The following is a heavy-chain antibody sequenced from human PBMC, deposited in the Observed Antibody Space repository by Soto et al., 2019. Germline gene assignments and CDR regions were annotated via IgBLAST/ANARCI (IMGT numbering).Heavy chain of an antibody. CDR3: ARREVVVVPAAIPGNYYYGMDV. Sequence: ASVKVSCKASGGTFSSYAISWVRQAPGQGLEWMGGIIPIFGTAKYAQKFQGRVTITADESTSTAYMELSSLRSEDTAVYYCARREVVVVPAAIPGNYYYGMDVWGQGTTVTVSS. CDR2: IIPIFGTA. CDR1: GGTFSSYA. J-gene: IGHJ6*02. D-gene: IGHD2-2*02. V-gene: IGHV1-69*13.